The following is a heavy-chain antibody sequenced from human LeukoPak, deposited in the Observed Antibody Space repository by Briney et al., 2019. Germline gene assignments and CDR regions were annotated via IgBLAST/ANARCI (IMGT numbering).Heavy chain of an antibody. CDR2: ISAYNGNT. Sequence: ASVTVSCQPYGYSFTSYGISWVRQAPGQGLEWMGWISAYNGNTIYAQKLQGRATMTTDTSTSTAYMELRSLSSDDTAVYYCARDARLRALYAFDIWGQGTMLTVSS. J-gene: IGHJ3*02. CDR3: ARDARLRALYAFDI. CDR1: GYSFTSYG. V-gene: IGHV1-18*01.